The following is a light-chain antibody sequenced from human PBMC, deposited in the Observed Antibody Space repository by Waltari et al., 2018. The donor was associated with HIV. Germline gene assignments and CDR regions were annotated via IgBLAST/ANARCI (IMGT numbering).Light chain of an antibody. CDR2: WAS. CDR3: QQYFRIPPT. J-gene: IGKJ4*01. V-gene: IGKV4-1*01. CDR1: RSLLYRSDNRNY. Sequence: DIVMTQSPDSLTVSLGERATINCTSSRSLLYRSDNRNYLAWYQQKPRQPPKLLISWASTRESGVPDRFSGSGSGTAFTLTITRLQAEDVAVYHCQQYFRIPPTFGGGTKVEIK.